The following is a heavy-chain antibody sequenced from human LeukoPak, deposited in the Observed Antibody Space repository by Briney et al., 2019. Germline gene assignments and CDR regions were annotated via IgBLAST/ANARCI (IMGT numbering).Heavy chain of an antibody. CDR2: ITNNGGTT. D-gene: IGHD6-19*01. CDR3: AKDRGSGWP. V-gene: IGHV3-23*01. Sequence: PGGSLRLSCVASGFTFCNYAMSWVRQAPGKGLDWVSGITNNGGTTYYGDSVKGRFTISRDNSKNTLYLQMNSLRADDTAVYYCAKDRGSGWPWGQGTLVTVSS. CDR1: GFTFCNYA. J-gene: IGHJ4*02.